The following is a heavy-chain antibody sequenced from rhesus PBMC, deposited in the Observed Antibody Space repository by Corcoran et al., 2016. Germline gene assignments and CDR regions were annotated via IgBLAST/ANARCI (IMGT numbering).Heavy chain of an antibody. CDR1: GYTVTSYY. D-gene: IGHD6-43*01. J-gene: IGHJ4*01. Sequence: QVQLVQSGAEIKQPGASGKLSCKASGYTVTSYYMHWVRQAPGQGLECIRLISPYHGNKGNAQHLQGGVTITTDPSTSTGYMELSSLRSEDTAVYYCTRAGAAATFDYWGQGVLVTVSS. CDR3: TRAGAAATFDY. CDR2: ISPYHGNK. V-gene: IGHV1-1*01.